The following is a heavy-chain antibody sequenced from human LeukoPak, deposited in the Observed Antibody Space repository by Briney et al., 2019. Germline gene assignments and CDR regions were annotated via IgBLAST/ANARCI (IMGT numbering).Heavy chain of an antibody. D-gene: IGHD2-2*01. J-gene: IGHJ4*02. CDR3: ARAPSCNGTTCDPNFLDF. Sequence: PGGSLRLSCVASGFTFCDYSMNCVRQAPGKGLEWLSYINNRSSSKYYADSVEGRFTVSRDNAKNSLYLQMNSLTGEDTAVYYCARAPSCNGTTCDPNFLDFWGQGTLVSVSS. V-gene: IGHV3-48*01. CDR2: INNRSSSK. CDR1: GFTFCDYS.